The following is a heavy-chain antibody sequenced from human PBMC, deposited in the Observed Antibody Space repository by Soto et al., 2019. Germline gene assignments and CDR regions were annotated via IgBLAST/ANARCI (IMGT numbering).Heavy chain of an antibody. J-gene: IGHJ4*02. CDR1: GVSISSYY. D-gene: IGHD5-18*01. CDR3: ATISYVGGTDY. Sequence: PSETLSLTCTVSGVSISSYYWSWIRQPAGKGLEWIGRIYTGDNAHYNPSLKSRVTMSVDASKNQFSLNLSSVTAADTAVYYCATISYVGGTDYWGLGTLVTVSS. V-gene: IGHV4-4*07. CDR2: IYTGDNA.